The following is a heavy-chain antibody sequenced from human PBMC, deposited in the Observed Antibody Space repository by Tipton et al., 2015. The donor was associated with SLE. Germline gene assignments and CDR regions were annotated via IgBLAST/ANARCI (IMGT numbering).Heavy chain of an antibody. D-gene: IGHD6-13*01. J-gene: IGHJ4*02. CDR1: GGSISSYY. Sequence: TLSLTCTVSGGSISSYYWSWVRQPPGKGLEWIGYVYYSGSTDYNPSLKSRVTILEDTSKNQLSLKLTSVTAADTAVYYCVRQGSTWAYPFDYWGQGTLVTVSS. CDR3: VRQGSTWAYPFDY. CDR2: VYYSGST. V-gene: IGHV4-59*08.